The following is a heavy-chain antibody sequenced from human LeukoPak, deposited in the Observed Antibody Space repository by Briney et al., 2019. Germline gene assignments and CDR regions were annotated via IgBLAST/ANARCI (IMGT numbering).Heavy chain of an antibody. CDR3: ASNYYGSGSYYGYYYYYMDV. J-gene: IGHJ6*03. CDR2: IYHSGST. Sequence: SQTLSFTCAVSGGSISSGGYSWSWIRQPPGKGLEWIGYIYHSGSTYYNPSLKSRVTISVDTSKNQFSLKLSSVTAADTAVYHCASNYYGSGSYYGYYYYYMDVWGKGTTVTVSS. V-gene: IGHV4-30-2*02. CDR1: GGSISSGGYS. D-gene: IGHD3-10*01.